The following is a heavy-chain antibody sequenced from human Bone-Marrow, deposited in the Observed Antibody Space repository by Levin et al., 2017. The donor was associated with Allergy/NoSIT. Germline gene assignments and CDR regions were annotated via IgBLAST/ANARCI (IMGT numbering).Heavy chain of an antibody. J-gene: IGHJ5*02. CDR1: GYDFPGYW. D-gene: IGHD1-1*01. V-gene: IGHV5-51*01. CDR3: ARFNGVALQQNWFDP. CDR2: MFPRDSQS. Sequence: HGESLKISCQGSGYDFPGYWIGWVRQMPGKGLEWMGIMFPRDSQSTYNPSFQGQVTMSADKSISTAFLQWSSLKASDTAMYYCARFNGVALQQNWFDPWGQGTLVTVSS.